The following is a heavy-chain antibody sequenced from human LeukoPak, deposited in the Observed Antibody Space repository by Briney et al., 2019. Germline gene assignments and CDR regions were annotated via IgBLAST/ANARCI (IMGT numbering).Heavy chain of an antibody. CDR1: GFTFSSYS. D-gene: IGHD3-3*01. Sequence: GGSLRLSCAASGFTFSSYSMNWVRQAPGKGLVWVSSISSSSSYIYYADSLKGRFTISRDNAKNSLFLQMNSLRAEDTAVYYCARDRYDFWSGLDFWGQGTLVTVSS. V-gene: IGHV3-21*01. CDR3: ARDRYDFWSGLDF. J-gene: IGHJ4*02. CDR2: ISSSSSYI.